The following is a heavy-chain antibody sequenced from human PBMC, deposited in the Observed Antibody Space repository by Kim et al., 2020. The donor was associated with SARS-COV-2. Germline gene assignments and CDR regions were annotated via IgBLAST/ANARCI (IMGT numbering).Heavy chain of an antibody. Sequence: SVKVSCKVSGGTFSSYTISWVRQAPGQGLEWMGRIIPIIGITNYAQKFQGRVTITADKSTSTAYMELSSLRSEDTAVYYCARTGGYSSGSLGSAGGSWYYGMDVWGQGTTVTVSS. CDR1: GGTFSSYT. CDR2: IIPIIGIT. D-gene: IGHD6-19*01. J-gene: IGHJ6*02. V-gene: IGHV1-69*02. CDR3: ARTGGYSSGSLGSAGGSWYYGMDV.